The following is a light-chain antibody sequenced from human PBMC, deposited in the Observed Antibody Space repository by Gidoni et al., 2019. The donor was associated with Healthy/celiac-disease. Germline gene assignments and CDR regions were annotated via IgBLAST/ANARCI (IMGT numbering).Light chain of an antibody. CDR2: DAS. CDR1: QSVSSY. J-gene: IGKJ4*01. CDR3: QQRSNWPPLT. V-gene: IGKV3-11*01. Sequence: ELVLTQSPATLSLSPGERATLSCRASQSVSSYLAWYQQKPGQAPRLLIYDASNRATGIPARFSGSGSGKDFTLTISSLEPEDFAVYYCQQRSNWPPLTVGGGTKVEIK.